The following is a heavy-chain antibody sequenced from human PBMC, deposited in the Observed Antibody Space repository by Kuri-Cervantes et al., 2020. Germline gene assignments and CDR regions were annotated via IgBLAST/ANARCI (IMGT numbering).Heavy chain of an antibody. Sequence: ASVKVSCKASGYTFTGYYMHWTRQAPGQGPEWMGWIKPNNGGTNYAQKFQGRVTMTRDTSITTAYMELSRLRSDDTAVYYCARGVGVLWFGELSHAFDIWGQGAMVTVSS. J-gene: IGHJ3*02. V-gene: IGHV1-2*02. CDR1: GYTFTGYY. CDR3: ARGVGVLWFGELSHAFDI. CDR2: IKPNNGGT. D-gene: IGHD3-10*01.